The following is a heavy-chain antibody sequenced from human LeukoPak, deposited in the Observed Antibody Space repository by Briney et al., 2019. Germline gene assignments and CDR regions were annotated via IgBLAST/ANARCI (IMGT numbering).Heavy chain of an antibody. J-gene: IGHJ4*02. CDR3: AKIYSGSYYELDY. Sequence: PGGSLRLSCAASGFTFSSYAMSWVRQAPGKGLEWVSAISGSGGSTYYADSVKDRFTISRDNSKNTLYLQMNSLRAEDTAVYYCAKIYSGSYYELDYWGQGTLVTVSS. CDR1: GFTFSSYA. D-gene: IGHD1-26*01. V-gene: IGHV3-23*01. CDR2: ISGSGGST.